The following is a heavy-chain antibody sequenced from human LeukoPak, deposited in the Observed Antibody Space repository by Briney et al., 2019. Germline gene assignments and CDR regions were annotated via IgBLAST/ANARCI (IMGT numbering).Heavy chain of an antibody. Sequence: GASVKVSCKASGGTFSSYAISWVRQAPGQGVEWMGRIIPILGIANYAQKFQGRVTITADKSTSTAYMELSSLRSEDTAVYYCARGPTVVIPDYWGQGTLVTVSS. J-gene: IGHJ4*02. CDR1: GGTFSSYA. V-gene: IGHV1-69*04. CDR2: IIPILGIA. D-gene: IGHD3-22*01. CDR3: ARGPTVVIPDY.